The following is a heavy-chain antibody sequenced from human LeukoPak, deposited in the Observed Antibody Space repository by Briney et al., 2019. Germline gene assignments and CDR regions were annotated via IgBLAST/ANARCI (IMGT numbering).Heavy chain of an antibody. CDR2: ISWSSGNI. D-gene: IGHD5-12*01. Sequence: GGPLRLSCAASGFTFDDYAMHWVRQAPGKGLEWVAGISWSSGNIGYADSVKGRLTISRDNAENSLHLQMNSLRTEDTALYFCARDAWRRAFNYGMDVWGQGTTVAVSS. CDR3: ARDAWRRAFNYGMDV. V-gene: IGHV3-9*01. CDR1: GFTFDDYA. J-gene: IGHJ6*02.